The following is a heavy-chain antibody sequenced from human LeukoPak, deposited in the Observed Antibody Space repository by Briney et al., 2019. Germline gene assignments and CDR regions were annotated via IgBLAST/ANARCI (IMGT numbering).Heavy chain of an antibody. CDR3: ATALRTWIQLRPLDY. J-gene: IGHJ4*02. V-gene: IGHV1-2*02. Sequence: ASVKVSCKASGYTFTGYYMHWVRQAPGQGLEWMGWINPNSGGTNYAQKFQGRVTMTRDTSISTAYMELSRLRSDDTAVYYCATALRTWIQLRPLDYWGQGTLVTVSS. D-gene: IGHD5-18*01. CDR1: GYTFTGYY. CDR2: INPNSGGT.